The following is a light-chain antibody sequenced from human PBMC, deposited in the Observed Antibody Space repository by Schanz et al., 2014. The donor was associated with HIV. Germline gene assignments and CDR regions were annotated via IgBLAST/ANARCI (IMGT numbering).Light chain of an antibody. CDR1: QSINSW. Sequence: DIQMTQSPSSLSASVGDRVTITCRASQSINSWLAWYQQKPGKAPKLLIYKASSLESGVPSRFSGSGSGTEFTLTISSLQPDDFATYYCQQYKDNSLHTFGQGTKVEI. CDR2: KAS. J-gene: IGKJ2*01. V-gene: IGKV1-5*03. CDR3: QQYKDNSLHT.